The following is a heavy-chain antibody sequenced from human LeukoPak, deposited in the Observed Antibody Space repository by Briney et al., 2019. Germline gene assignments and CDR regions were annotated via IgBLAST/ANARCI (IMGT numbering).Heavy chain of an antibody. Sequence: GGALPLSCAGCGWTFSKYAMSWVRQAPGRGPAGVSGITNCGGGQSSAGSVKGRFTISSENSKNTLYLQVNSLSAGAPAVYFLAKDGRSSAPHWGQGTLVTVSS. J-gene: IGHJ4*02. CDR1: GWTFSKYA. D-gene: IGHD6-6*01. CDR2: ITNCGGGQ. CDR3: AKDGRSSAPH. V-gene: IGHV3-23*01.